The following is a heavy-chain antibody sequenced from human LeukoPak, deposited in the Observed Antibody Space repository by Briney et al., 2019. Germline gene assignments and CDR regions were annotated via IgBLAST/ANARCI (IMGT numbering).Heavy chain of an antibody. Sequence: ASVKVSCKASGYTFTGYYMHWVRQAPGQGLEWMGRINPNSGGTNYAQKFQGRVTITRDTSASTAYMELSSLRSEDTAVYYCARGRNGGSSWSKYFDYWGQGTLVTVSS. V-gene: IGHV1-2*06. CDR3: ARGRNGGSSWSKYFDY. CDR1: GYTFTGYY. J-gene: IGHJ4*02. CDR2: INPNSGGT. D-gene: IGHD6-13*01.